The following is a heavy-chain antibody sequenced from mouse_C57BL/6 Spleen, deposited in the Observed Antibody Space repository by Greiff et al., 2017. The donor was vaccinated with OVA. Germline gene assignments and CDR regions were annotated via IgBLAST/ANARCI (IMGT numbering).Heavy chain of an antibody. D-gene: IGHD1-1*01. Sequence: QVQLKQPGAELVMPGASVKLSCKASGYTFTSYWMHWVKQRPGQGLEWIGEIDPSDSYTNYNQKFKGKSTLTVDKSSSTAYMQLSSLTSEDSAVYYCARYGSSPYYAMDYWGQGTSVTVSS. CDR2: IDPSDSYT. CDR3: ARYGSSPYYAMDY. CDR1: GYTFTSYW. V-gene: IGHV1-69*01. J-gene: IGHJ4*01.